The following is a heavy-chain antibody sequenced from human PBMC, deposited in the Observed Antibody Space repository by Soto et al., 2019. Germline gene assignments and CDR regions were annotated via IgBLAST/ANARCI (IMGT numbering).Heavy chain of an antibody. V-gene: IGHV2-5*02. CDR2: IYWDDDK. CDR3: AHVYGGYDTFDY. D-gene: IGHD5-12*01. Sequence: QITLKESGPTLVKPTQTLTLTCTFSGFSLSTSGVGVGWIRQPPGKALEWLALIYWDDDKRYSPSLKSRLTIPKDTSTNQVVLTMTNMAPVDTATYYCAHVYGGYDTFDYWGQGTRVTVSS. J-gene: IGHJ4*02. CDR1: GFSLSTSGVG.